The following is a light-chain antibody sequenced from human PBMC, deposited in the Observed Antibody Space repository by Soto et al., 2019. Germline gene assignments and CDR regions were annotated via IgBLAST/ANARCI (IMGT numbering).Light chain of an antibody. CDR2: GAS. Sequence: EIVFTQSPGTLSLSPGERATLSCRASQSVSSSYLAWYQQKPGQAPRLLIYGASSRATGIPDRFSGSGSGTDFTLTISXLEPEDFAVHYCQQYGSSLAVTFGGGTKVDI. J-gene: IGKJ4*01. CDR3: QQYGSSLAVT. V-gene: IGKV3-20*01. CDR1: QSVSSSY.